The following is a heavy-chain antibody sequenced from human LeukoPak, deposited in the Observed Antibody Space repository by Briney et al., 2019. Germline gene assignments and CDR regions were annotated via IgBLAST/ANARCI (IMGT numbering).Heavy chain of an antibody. CDR3: ARLGYCSSTSCYYFDY. CDR2: IYHSGST. J-gene: IGHJ4*02. Sequence: SETLSLTCAVSGYSISSGYYWGWIRQPPGKGLEWIGSIYHSGSTYYNPSLKSRVTISVDTSMNQFSLKLSSVTAADTAVYYCARLGYCSSTSCYYFDYWGQGTLVTVSS. D-gene: IGHD2-2*01. V-gene: IGHV4-38-2*01. CDR1: GYSISSGYY.